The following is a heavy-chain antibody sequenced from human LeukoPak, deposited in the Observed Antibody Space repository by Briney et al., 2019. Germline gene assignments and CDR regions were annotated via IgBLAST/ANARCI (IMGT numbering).Heavy chain of an antibody. CDR3: ASNGYYCIEL. V-gene: IGHV4-59*12. J-gene: IGHJ6*03. CDR1: GFTFSNSY. CDR2: IFYSGST. D-gene: IGHD2-8*01. Sequence: PGGSLRLSCAASGFTFSNSYMSWIRQAPGKALEWIGNIFYSGSTYYSPSLKSRVTISVHKSKSQFSLRLSSVTAADTAVYYCASNGYYCIELWGRGTTVTVSS.